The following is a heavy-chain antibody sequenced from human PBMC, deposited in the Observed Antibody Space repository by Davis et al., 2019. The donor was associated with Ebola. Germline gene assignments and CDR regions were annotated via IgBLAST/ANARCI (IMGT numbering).Heavy chain of an antibody. D-gene: IGHD3-3*01. J-gene: IGHJ4*02. V-gene: IGHV3-30*02. Sequence: PGGSLRLSCAASGFTFSSYGMHWVRQAPGKGLEWVAFIRYDGSNKYYADSVKGRFTISRDNSKNTLYLQMNSLRAEDTAVYYCAKGPLLRFGMAYFDYWGQGTLVTVSS. CDR1: GFTFSSYG. CDR2: IRYDGSNK. CDR3: AKGPLLRFGMAYFDY.